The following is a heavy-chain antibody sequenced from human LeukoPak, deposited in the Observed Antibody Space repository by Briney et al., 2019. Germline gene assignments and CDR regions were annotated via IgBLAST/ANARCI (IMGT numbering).Heavy chain of an antibody. J-gene: IGHJ4*02. D-gene: IGHD1-26*01. V-gene: IGHV1-24*01. CDR1: GYTLTELS. CDR2: FDPEDGET. Sequence: GASVKVSCKVSGYTLTELSMHWVRQAPGKGLEWMGGFDPEDGETIYAQKFQGRVTMTEDTSTDTAYMELRSLRSDDTAVYYCAREGKAGATYDYWGQGTLVTVSS. CDR3: AREGKAGATYDY.